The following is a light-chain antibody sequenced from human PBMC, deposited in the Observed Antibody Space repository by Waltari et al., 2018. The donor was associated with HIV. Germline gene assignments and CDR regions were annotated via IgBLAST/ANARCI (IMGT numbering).Light chain of an antibody. CDR3: QQYNKWPRT. J-gene: IGKJ1*01. CDR2: GAS. Sequence: EIVMTQSPATLSVSPGAIVPLPDRASQNVITNLAWYQQKPGQAPRHLIYGASTRATDIPPRFSGGGSGTEFTLTIGSLQSEDFTFYYCQQYNKWPRTFGQGTKVEVK. CDR1: QNVITN. V-gene: IGKV3-15*01.